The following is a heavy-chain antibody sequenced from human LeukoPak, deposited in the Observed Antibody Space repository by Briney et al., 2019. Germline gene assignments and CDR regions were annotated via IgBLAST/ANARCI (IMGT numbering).Heavy chain of an antibody. V-gene: IGHV4-59*11. Sequence: SETLSLTCTVSGGSISSHYWSWIRQPPGKGLEWIGYIYYSGSTNYNPSLKSRVTISVDTSKNQFSLKLSSVTAADTAVYYCARERYFAYYDSTGYYYYYMDVRGKGTTVTVSS. J-gene: IGHJ6*03. CDR3: ARERYFAYYDSTGYYYYYMDV. D-gene: IGHD3-22*01. CDR2: IYYSGST. CDR1: GGSISSHY.